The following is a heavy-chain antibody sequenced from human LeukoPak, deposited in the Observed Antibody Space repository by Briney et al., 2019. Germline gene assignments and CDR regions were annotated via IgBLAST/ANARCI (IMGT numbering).Heavy chain of an antibody. Sequence: SETLSLTCTVSGGPISSGDYYWSWLRQPPGTGLEWIGYIYYSGSTYYNPSLKSRVTISVDTSKNQFSLKLSSVTAADTAVYYCARHEVTTVNLDYWGQGTLVTVSS. CDR1: GGPISSGDYY. CDR2: IYYSGST. V-gene: IGHV4-30-4*08. D-gene: IGHD4-17*01. CDR3: ARHEVTTVNLDY. J-gene: IGHJ4*02.